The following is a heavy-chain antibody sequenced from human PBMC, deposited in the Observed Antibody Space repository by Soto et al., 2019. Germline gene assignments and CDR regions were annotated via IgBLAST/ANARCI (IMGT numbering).Heavy chain of an antibody. J-gene: IGHJ5*02. CDR3: ARDGPRSSSWREYNWFDP. Sequence: SVKVSCKASGGTFSSYAISWVRQAPGQGLEWKGGIIPIFGTANYAQKFQGRVTITADESTSTAYMELSSLRSEDTAVYYCARDGPRSSSWREYNWFDPWGQGTLVTVSS. V-gene: IGHV1-69*13. D-gene: IGHD6-13*01. CDR2: IIPIFGTA. CDR1: GGTFSSYA.